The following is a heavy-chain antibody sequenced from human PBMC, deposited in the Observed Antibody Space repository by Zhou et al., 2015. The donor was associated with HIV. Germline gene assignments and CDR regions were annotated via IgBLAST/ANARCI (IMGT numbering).Heavy chain of an antibody. CDR3: ARDHRITMVQGVIPAFDI. Sequence: QVQLVQSGAEVKKPGSSVKVSCKASGGTFSSYTISWVRQAPGQGLEWMGRIIPILGIANYAQKFQGRVTITADKSTSTAYMELSSLRSEDTAVYYCARDHRITMVQGVIPAFDIWGQGTMVTVSS. CDR2: IIPILGIA. V-gene: IGHV1-69*08. D-gene: IGHD3-10*01. CDR1: GGTFSSYT. J-gene: IGHJ3*02.